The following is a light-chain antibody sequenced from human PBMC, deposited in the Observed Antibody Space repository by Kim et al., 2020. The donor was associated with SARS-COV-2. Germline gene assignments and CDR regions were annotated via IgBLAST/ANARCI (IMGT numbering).Light chain of an antibody. CDR2: LEGSGSY. V-gene: IGLV4-60*03. CDR3: ETWDSNPWV. J-gene: IGLJ3*02. CDR1: SGHSSYI. Sequence: SSVKLTCTLSSGHSSYIIAWPQQQPGKAPRYLMKLEGSGSYNKGSGVPDRFSGSSSGADRYLTISNLQSEDEADYYCETWDSNPWVFGGGTQLTVL.